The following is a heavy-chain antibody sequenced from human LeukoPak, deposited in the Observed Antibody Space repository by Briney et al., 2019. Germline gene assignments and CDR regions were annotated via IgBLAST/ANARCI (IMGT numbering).Heavy chain of an antibody. CDR2: INHSGST. J-gene: IGHJ6*02. CDR3: ARGPSFIAVARTDYYYGMDV. V-gene: IGHV4-34*01. Sequence: SETLSLTCAVYGGSFSGYYWSWVRQPPGKGLEWIGEINHSGSTNYNPSLKSRVTISVDTSKNQFSLKLSSVTAADTAVYYCARGPSFIAVARTDYYYGMDVWGQGTTVTVSS. CDR1: GGSFSGYY. D-gene: IGHD6-19*01.